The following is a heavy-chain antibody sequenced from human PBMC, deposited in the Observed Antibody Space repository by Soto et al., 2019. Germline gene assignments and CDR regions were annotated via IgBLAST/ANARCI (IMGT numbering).Heavy chain of an antibody. CDR1: DGSIGSASYS. CDR2: LYHSGST. D-gene: IGHD3-22*01. Sequence: TLALTCAVPDGSIGSASYSWTGIRQPPGKGMEWIGYLYHSGSTYYNPSLKSRVTISVDRSKNQFSLKLSSVTAADTAVYYCAGWNSSDSSDNLDYWGQGTLATVS. V-gene: IGHV4-30-2*01. CDR3: AGWNSSDSSDNLDY. J-gene: IGHJ4*02.